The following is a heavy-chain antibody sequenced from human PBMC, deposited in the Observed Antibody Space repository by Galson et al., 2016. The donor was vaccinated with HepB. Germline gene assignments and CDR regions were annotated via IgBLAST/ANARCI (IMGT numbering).Heavy chain of an antibody. J-gene: IGHJ4*02. Sequence: SVKVSCKASGGTFSSYAISWVRQAPGQGLEWVGGIIPIFGTANYAQKLQGRVTIIADESTSTAYMELSSLRSDDTAVYYCARDPLVAKYQVLAFDYWGQGTPVTVSS. V-gene: IGHV1-69*13. CDR1: GGTFSSYA. CDR3: ARDPLVAKYQVLAFDY. CDR2: IIPIFGTA. D-gene: IGHD4/OR15-4a*01.